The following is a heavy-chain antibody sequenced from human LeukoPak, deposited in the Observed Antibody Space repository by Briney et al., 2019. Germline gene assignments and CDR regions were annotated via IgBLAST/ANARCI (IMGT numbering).Heavy chain of an antibody. V-gene: IGHV1-2*02. CDR2: INPNSGGT. J-gene: IGHJ4*02. CDR1: GYTFTGYY. Sequence: ASVKVSCKASGYTFTGYYMHWVRQAPGQGLEWMGWINPNSGGTNYAQKFQGRVTMTRDTSISTAYMELSRLRSDDTAVYYCARVRRCDSSGYYSYWGQGTLVTVSS. CDR3: ARVRRCDSSGYYSY. D-gene: IGHD3-22*01.